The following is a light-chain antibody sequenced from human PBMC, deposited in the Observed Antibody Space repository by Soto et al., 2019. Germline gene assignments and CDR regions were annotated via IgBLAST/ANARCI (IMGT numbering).Light chain of an antibody. CDR1: QNIRNNN. CDR3: QQYGSSAPIT. V-gene: IGKV3-20*01. CDR2: GAS. J-gene: IGKJ5*01. Sequence: HALGTLSLSQGERATLSGRACQNIRNNNLNWYQQKSGQAPRLLIYGASIRATGIPDRFSGSGSGTDFTLTISRLEPEDFALYYCQQYGSSAPITFGQGRLLEVK.